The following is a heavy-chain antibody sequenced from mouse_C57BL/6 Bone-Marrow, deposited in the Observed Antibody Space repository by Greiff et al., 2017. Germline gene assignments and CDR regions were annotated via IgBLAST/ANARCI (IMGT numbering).Heavy chain of an antibody. CDR2: IWWDDDK. CDR3: ARIRDCYRAWFAY. J-gene: IGHJ3*01. Sequence: QVTLKVSGPGILQPSQTLSLTCSFSGFSLSTFGMGVGWIRQPSGKGLEWLAHIWWDDDKYYNPALKSRLSISKGTYKNLVFLKFANVDTADTATYYCARIRDCYRAWFAYWGQGTLVTVSA. D-gene: IGHD2-14*01. V-gene: IGHV8-8*01. CDR1: GFSLSTFGMG.